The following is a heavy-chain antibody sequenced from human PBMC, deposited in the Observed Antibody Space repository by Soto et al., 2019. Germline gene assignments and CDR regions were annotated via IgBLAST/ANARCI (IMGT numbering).Heavy chain of an antibody. CDR1: GGSISSGGYY. J-gene: IGHJ4*02. V-gene: IGHV4-31*03. CDR3: ARVDVAVTTVTGGFDY. D-gene: IGHD4-4*01. Sequence: SETLSLTCTVSGGSISSGGYYWSWIRQHPGKGLEWIGYIYYSGSTYYNPSLKSRVTISVDTSKNQFSLELSSVTAADTAVYYCARVDVAVTTVTGGFDYWGQGTLVTSPQ. CDR2: IYYSGST.